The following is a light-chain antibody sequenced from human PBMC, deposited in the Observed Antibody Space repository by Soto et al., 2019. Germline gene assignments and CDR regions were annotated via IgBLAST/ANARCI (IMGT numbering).Light chain of an antibody. J-gene: IGKJ3*01. CDR2: GAS. Sequence: EIVLTQSPGTLSLSPGERATLSCRASQSVSSSYLAWYQQKPGQAPRLLIYGASSRATGIPDRFSGSGSGTDFTLTISNLQPEDFATYYCQQYDSLPFTFGPGTKVDFK. CDR1: QSVSSSY. CDR3: QQYDSLPFT. V-gene: IGKV3-20*01.